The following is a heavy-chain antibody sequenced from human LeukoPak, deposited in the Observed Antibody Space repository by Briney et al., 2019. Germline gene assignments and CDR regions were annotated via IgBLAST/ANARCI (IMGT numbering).Heavy chain of an antibody. CDR2: TYYRSKWYT. V-gene: IGHV6-1*01. D-gene: IGHD3-10*01. CDR3: ARLGSGSNY. Sequence: SQTLSLTCAISGDSFSSNSAAWIWIRQSPSRGLEWLGRTYYRSKWYTEYAVSVKSRITINPDTSKNQFSLQLSSVNPEDTAVYYCARLGSGSNYWGQGTLVTASS. CDR1: GDSFSSNSAA. J-gene: IGHJ4*02.